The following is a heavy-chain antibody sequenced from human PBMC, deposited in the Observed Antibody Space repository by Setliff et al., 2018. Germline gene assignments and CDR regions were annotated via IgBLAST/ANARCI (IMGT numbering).Heavy chain of an antibody. D-gene: IGHD5-12*01. V-gene: IGHV4-59*01. CDR3: ARGGTFRYFDY. J-gene: IGHJ4*02. CDR1: GGSFTPYY. Sequence: SETLSLTCTVSGGSFTPYYWSWIRQPPGKGLEWIGYVYYSGTAYYNPSLKSRVTVIVDTSKNQFSLRLSSVTAADTAVYYCARGGTFRYFDYWGQGTPVTVYS. CDR2: VYYSGTA.